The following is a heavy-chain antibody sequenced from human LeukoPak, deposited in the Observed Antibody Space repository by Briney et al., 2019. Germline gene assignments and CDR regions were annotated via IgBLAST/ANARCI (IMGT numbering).Heavy chain of an antibody. CDR3: ARDRFFDI. CDR2: IYYSGST. V-gene: IGHV4-39*02. D-gene: IGHD3-3*01. CDR1: GGSISSSSYY. Sequence: SETLSLTCTVSGGSISSSSYYWGWIRQPPGKGLEWIGSIYYSGSTYYNPSLKSRVTISVDTSKNQFSLKLSSVTAADTAVYYCARDRFFDIWGQGTMVTVSS. J-gene: IGHJ3*02.